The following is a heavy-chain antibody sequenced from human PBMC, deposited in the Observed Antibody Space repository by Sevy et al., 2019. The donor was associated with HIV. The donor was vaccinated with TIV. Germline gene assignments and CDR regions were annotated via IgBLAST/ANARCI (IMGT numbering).Heavy chain of an antibody. CDR3: TTGVSSSSLDY. CDR2: IRSKTDGGTT. CDR1: GFTFSNAW. D-gene: IGHD6-6*01. J-gene: IGHJ4*02. V-gene: IGHV3-15*01. Sequence: GGSLRLSCAASGFTFSNAWMSWVRQAPGKGLEWVGRIRSKTDGGTTDYAAPVKGRFTISRDDSKNTLYLQMNSLKTEDTAVYYCTTGVSSSSLDYWGQGTLVTVSS.